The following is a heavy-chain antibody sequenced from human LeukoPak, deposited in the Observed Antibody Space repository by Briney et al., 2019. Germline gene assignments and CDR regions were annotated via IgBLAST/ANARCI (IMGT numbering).Heavy chain of an antibody. J-gene: IGHJ4*02. Sequence: ASVKVSCNTSGYTSTNYHICWVRQAPGQGLEWMGWINNYNGNTDYAQKLQGRVTMTTDTSTSTAYMELRSLSSDDTAVYYCARRGYSSGWYYFDYWGQGTLVTVSS. CDR2: INNYNGNT. CDR3: ARRGYSSGWYYFDY. V-gene: IGHV1-18*01. CDR1: GYTSTNYH. D-gene: IGHD6-19*01.